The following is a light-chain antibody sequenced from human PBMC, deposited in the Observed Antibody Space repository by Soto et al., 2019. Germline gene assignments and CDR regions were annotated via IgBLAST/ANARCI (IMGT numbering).Light chain of an antibody. V-gene: IGLV2-14*03. J-gene: IGLJ1*01. Sequence: SLVPQPDSVYECPGQSVTFRGTGKSSDVGGYNYVSWYQHHPGKAPKLIIFDVSNRPSGVSNPFSGSKSSNTASLTISGLQPEDEADYYCSSYTTSNTRQIVFGTGTKVTVL. CDR1: SSDVGGYNY. CDR2: DVS. CDR3: SSYTTSNTRQIV.